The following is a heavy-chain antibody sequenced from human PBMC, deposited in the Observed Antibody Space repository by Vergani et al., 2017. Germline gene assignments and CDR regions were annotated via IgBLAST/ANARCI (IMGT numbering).Heavy chain of an antibody. CDR1: GFTSSNFA. CDR2: ISGNGGST. CDR3: AKYLHITIFGVVTEYDAFDI. D-gene: IGHD3-3*01. Sequence: EVQVLESGGDVVQPGGSLRLSCAATGFTSSNFAMAWVRQAPGKGLEWVSEISGNGGSTFYAASVKGRFTISRDNSNNMLYLQMNNLRAEDTAVYYCAKYLHITIFGVVTEYDAFDIWGQGTMVTVSS. J-gene: IGHJ3*02. V-gene: IGHV3-23*01.